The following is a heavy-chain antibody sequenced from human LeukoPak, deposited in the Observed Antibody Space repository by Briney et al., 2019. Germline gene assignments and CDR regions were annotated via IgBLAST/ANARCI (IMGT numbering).Heavy chain of an antibody. D-gene: IGHD6-13*01. CDR3: ATHSAAAAVYFDY. CDR1: GGSISGYY. J-gene: IGHJ4*02. Sequence: PSETLSLTCTVSGGSISGYYWSWIRQPPGKGLEWIGYIYYSGSTNYNPSLKSRATISVDTSKRQFSLKLSSVTAADTAVYYCATHSAAAAVYFDYWGQGALVTVSS. CDR2: IYYSGST. V-gene: IGHV4-59*08.